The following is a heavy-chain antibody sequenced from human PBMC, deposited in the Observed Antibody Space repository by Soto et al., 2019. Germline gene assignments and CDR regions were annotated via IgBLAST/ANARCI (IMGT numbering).Heavy chain of an antibody. CDR1: GFTFSSYA. V-gene: IGHV3-23*01. CDR3: AKDIYSRMSPYSRRGLLDY. D-gene: IGHD5-18*01. CDR2: VSGSGDST. Sequence: PGGSLRLSCAASGFTFSSYAMSWGRQARGGGREWVSTVSGSGDSTYDADSVKGRFTISRDNSTGTLYWQINSLGAGQTAVYYCAKDIYSRMSPYSRRGLLDYSGQGTLVTVSS. J-gene: IGHJ4*02.